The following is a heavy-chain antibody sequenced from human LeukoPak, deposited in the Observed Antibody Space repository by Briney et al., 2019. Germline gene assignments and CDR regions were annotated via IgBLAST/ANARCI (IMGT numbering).Heavy chain of an antibody. D-gene: IGHD6-13*01. CDR2: ISSSSSTI. CDR3: ARDLYSSSWYPRHDWYFDL. J-gene: IGHJ2*01. V-gene: IGHV3-48*04. Sequence: AGGSLRLSCAGSGFTFSNYAMSWVRQAPGKGLEWVSYISSSSSTIYYADSVKGRFTISRDNAKNSLYLQMNSLRAEDTAVYYCARDLYSSSWYPRHDWYFDLWGRGTLVTVSS. CDR1: GFTFSNYA.